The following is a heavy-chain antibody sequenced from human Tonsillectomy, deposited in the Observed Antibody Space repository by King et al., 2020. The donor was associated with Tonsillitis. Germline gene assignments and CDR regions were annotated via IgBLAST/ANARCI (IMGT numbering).Heavy chain of an antibody. V-gene: IGHV3-23*04. CDR3: AKFTAAEYPIVGDYFAY. D-gene: IGHD1-26*01. Sequence: VQLVESGGGLVQPGGSLRLSCADSGFTFSTSAMTWVRQAPGKGLEWISAISGRGGSTIYADSVKGRFTISRDNSKNTLYLQMNSLGAEDTAVYYCAKFTAAEYPIVGDYFAYWGQGTQVTVSS. CDR1: GFTFSTSA. CDR2: ISGRGGST. J-gene: IGHJ4*02.